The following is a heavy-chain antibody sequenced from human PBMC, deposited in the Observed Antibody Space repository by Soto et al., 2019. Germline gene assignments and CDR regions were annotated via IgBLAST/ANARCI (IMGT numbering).Heavy chain of an antibody. CDR2: ISYTGSA. J-gene: IGHJ6*02. CDR1: VGSISNYY. D-gene: IGHD4-17*01. V-gene: IGHV4-59*01. CDR3: ARVNYGDYYYGMDV. Sequence: SETLSLTCNVSVGSISNYYWTWIRQPPGKGLEWIGYISYTGSANYNASLKSRLTISVDTSKNQFSLKLSSVTAADTALYYCARVNYGDYYYGMDVWGQGTTVTVSS.